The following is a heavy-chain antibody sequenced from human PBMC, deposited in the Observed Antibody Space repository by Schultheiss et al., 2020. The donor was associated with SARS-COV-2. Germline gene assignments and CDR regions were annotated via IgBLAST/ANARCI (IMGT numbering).Heavy chain of an antibody. V-gene: IGHV3-9*01. D-gene: IGHD3-10*01. Sequence: GGSLRLSCAASGFTVSSNYMSWVRQAPGKGLEWVSGISWNSGSIGYADSVKGRFTISRDNSKNSLYLQMNSLRAEDTAVYYCAKFGTSYGFDYWGQGTLVTVSS. CDR1: GFTVSSNY. J-gene: IGHJ4*02. CDR3: AKFGTSYGFDY. CDR2: ISWNSGSI.